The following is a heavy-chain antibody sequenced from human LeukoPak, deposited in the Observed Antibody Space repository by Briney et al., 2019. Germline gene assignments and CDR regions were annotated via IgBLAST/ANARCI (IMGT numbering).Heavy chain of an antibody. CDR2: INHSGST. CDR1: GGSFSGYY. J-gene: IGHJ5*02. V-gene: IGHV4-34*01. Sequence: PSETLSLTCAVYGGSFSGYYWSWIRQPPGKGLEWIGEINHSGSTNYNPSLKSRVTISVDTSKNQFSLKLSSVTAADTAVYYCARNTPGPFYDSSGYYYWFDPWGREPWSPSPQ. CDR3: ARNTPGPFYDSSGYYYWFDP. D-gene: IGHD3-22*01.